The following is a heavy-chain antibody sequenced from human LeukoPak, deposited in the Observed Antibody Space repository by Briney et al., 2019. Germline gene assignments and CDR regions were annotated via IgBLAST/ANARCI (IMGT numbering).Heavy chain of an antibody. CDR2: IYHSGNT. CDR1: GYSITTGYY. CDR3: ARAAVTTSSLDS. D-gene: IGHD4-17*01. V-gene: IGHV4-38-2*02. Sequence: PSETLSLTCTVSGYSITTGYYSVWIRQPPGKGLEWIGSIYHSGNTYYNPSLKSRVTLSVDTSMNQFSLKLRSVTAADTAVYFCARAAVTTSSLDSWGQGTLVTVSS. J-gene: IGHJ4*02.